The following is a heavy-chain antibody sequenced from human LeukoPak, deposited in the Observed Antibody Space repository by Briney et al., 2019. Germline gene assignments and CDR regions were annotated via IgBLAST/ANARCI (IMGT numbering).Heavy chain of an antibody. J-gene: IGHJ4*02. CDR3: AGDWLVPFDY. CDR1: GFTFSSYW. V-gene: IGHV3-74*01. CDR2: INSDGSST. D-gene: IGHD3-10*01. Sequence: GGSLRLSCAASGFTFSSYWMHWVRQAPGEGLVWVPRINSDGSSTSYADSVKGRFTISRDNAKNTLYLQMNSLRAEDTAVYYCAGDWLVPFDYWGQGTLVTVSS.